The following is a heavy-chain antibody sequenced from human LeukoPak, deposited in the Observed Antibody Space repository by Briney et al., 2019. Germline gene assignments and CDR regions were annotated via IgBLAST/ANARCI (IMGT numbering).Heavy chain of an antibody. Sequence: ASVKVSCKASGYTFTGYYMHWVRQAPGQGLEWMGWINPHSGGTNYAQKFQGGVTMTRDTSITTAYMELSSLRSDDTAVYYCARDVGGYCSSTNCYASHYWGQGTLVTVSS. CDR3: ARDVGGYCSSTNCYASHY. J-gene: IGHJ4*02. CDR2: INPHSGGT. V-gene: IGHV1-2*02. CDR1: GYTFTGYY. D-gene: IGHD2-2*01.